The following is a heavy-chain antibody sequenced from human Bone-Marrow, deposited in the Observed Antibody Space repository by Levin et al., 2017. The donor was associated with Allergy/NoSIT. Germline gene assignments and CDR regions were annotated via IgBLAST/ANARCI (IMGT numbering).Heavy chain of an antibody. V-gene: IGHV4-59*01. CDR3: AREMSGSYSIFDS. CDR1: GASMTTYY. D-gene: IGHD1-26*01. CDR2: IYKTGTT. J-gene: IGHJ4*02. Sequence: TASETLSLTCNVSGASMTTYYWSWIRQSPGKAPEWIGYIYKTGTTNYNPSLKSRVTLSLDTSKSQFSLNLSSMTAADTAIYYCAREMSGSYSIFDSWGQGTLVTVSP.